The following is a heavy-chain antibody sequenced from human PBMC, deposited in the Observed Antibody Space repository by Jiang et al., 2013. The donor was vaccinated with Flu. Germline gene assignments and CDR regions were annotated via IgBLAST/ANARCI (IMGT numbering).Heavy chain of an antibody. Sequence: GPGLVKPSETLSLTCTVSGGSISNNNYYWAWIRQPPGKGLEWIGSIDYTGHTYSSPSLKSRVTISVDTSGNQFSVKLNSMSVADTAVYYCASQHWDHGVGSYYMSHWGQGTLVTGLL. D-gene: IGHD3-10*01. CDR1: GGSISNNNYY. V-gene: IGHV4-39*07. CDR3: ASQHWDHGVGSYYMSH. J-gene: IGHJ4*02. CDR2: IDYTGHT.